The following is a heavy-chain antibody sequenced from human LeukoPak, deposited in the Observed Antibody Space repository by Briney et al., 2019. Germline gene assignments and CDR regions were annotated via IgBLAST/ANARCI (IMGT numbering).Heavy chain of an antibody. CDR1: GFTFSSYS. D-gene: IGHD2-2*01. CDR3: AGMPPLGYCSSTSCYWGLDY. CDR2: ISSSSSTI. V-gene: IGHV3-48*01. J-gene: IGHJ4*02. Sequence: PGGSLRLSCAASGFTFSSYSMNWVRQAPGKGLEWVSYISSSSSTIYYADSVKGRFTISRDNAKNSLYLQMNSLRAEDTAVYYCAGMPPLGYCSSTSCYWGLDYWGQGTLVTVSS.